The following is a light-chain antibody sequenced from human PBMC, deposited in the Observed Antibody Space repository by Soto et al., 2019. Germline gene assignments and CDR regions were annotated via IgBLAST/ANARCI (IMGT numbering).Light chain of an antibody. CDR2: RSD. J-gene: IGLJ1*01. CDR1: DSNIGRNV. V-gene: IGLV1-47*01. CDR3: AAWDDSLSGHYV. Sequence: QSLLTPPPSPSGTTVQRVTISCSGSDSNIGRNVVYWYQQLPGTAPKLLVYRSDQRPSGVPDRFSGSTSDTSASLAIIGLRPEDEADYYCAAWDDSLSGHYVFGTGT.